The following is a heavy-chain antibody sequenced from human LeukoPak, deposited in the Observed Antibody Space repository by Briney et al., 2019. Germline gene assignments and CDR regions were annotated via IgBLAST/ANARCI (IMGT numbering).Heavy chain of an antibody. D-gene: IGHD5-12*01. CDR1: GYTFTSYY. V-gene: IGHV1-46*01. CDR2: INPSGGST. Sequence: ASVKVSCKASGYTFTSYYMHWVRQAPGQGLEWMGIINPSGGSTSYAQKFQGRVTMTRDTSTSTVYMELSSLRSEDTAVYYCARGVAGYSGYDPPYYYYGMDVWGQGTTVTVSS. CDR3: ARGVAGYSGYDPPYYYYGMDV. J-gene: IGHJ6*02.